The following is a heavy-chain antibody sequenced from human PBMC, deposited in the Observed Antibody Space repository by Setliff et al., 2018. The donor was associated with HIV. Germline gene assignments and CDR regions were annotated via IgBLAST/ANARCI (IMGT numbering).Heavy chain of an antibody. CDR1: GFTLSTYV. Sequence: LRLSCAASGFTLSTYVMSWVRQAPGKGLQWVANIRRDEGEKYYVDSVKGRFTISRDNAKNSLYLQMSSLRVDDTAVYYCARISSAWYLVDYWGQGTLVTVSS. CDR2: IRRDEGEK. D-gene: IGHD6-13*01. CDR3: ARISSAWYLVDY. V-gene: IGHV3-7*03. J-gene: IGHJ4*02.